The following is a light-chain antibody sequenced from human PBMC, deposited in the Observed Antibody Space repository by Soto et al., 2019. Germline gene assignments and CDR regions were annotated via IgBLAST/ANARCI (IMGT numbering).Light chain of an antibody. CDR3: HQYGSSLWT. V-gene: IGKV3-20*01. CDR1: QSVSNF. J-gene: IGKJ1*01. Sequence: EILLTQSPGTLSLSPGERATLSCRASQSVSNFLAWYQQKTGQAPRLLIYDASSRATGIPDRFSGSGSGTDCTLTISRLEPEDFAVYYCHQYGSSLWTFGQGTKVDIK. CDR2: DAS.